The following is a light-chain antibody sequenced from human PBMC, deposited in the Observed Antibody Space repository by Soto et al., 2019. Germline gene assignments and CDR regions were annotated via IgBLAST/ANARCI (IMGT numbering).Light chain of an antibody. CDR1: QNIAGY. Sequence: QSPPTLSASPSERATITCRASQNIAGYLAWYQQKPGRAPKLLIYDASSLQSGVPSRFSGSGSGTDFTLTISSLQPEDFATYYCQQDYSFPNPFGQGTRLEI. CDR2: DAS. V-gene: IGKV1-12*01. J-gene: IGKJ5*01. CDR3: QQDYSFPNP.